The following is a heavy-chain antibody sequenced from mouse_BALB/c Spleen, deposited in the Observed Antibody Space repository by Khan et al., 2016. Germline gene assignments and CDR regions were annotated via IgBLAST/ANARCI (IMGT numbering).Heavy chain of an antibody. CDR3: AGTVVHYAVDY. Sequence: EVQLQESGPGLVKPSQSLSLTCTVTGYSITSDYAWNWIRQFPGNKLEWMGYISYSGSTSYNPSLKSRISITRDTSKNQFFLQLNSLTTEDTATYYCAGTVVHYAVDYWGQGTSVTVSS. J-gene: IGHJ4*01. CDR2: ISYSGST. CDR1: GYSITSDYA. D-gene: IGHD1-1*01. V-gene: IGHV3-2*02.